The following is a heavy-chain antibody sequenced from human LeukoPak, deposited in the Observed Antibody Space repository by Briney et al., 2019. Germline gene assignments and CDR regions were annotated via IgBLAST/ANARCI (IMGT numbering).Heavy chain of an antibody. Sequence: ASVKVSCKASGYTFSSYHIHWVRQAPGQGLEWMGIINPSGGSTSYAQKFQGRVTMTRDTSTSTVYMELSSLRSEDTAVYYCARWGAAFDYWGQGTLVTVSS. J-gene: IGHJ4*02. D-gene: IGHD3-16*01. V-gene: IGHV1-46*01. CDR2: INPSGGST. CDR1: GYTFSSYH. CDR3: ARWGAAFDY.